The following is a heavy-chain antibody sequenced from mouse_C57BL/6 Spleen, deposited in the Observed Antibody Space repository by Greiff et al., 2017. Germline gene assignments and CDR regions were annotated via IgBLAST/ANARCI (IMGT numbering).Heavy chain of an antibody. D-gene: IGHD4-1*01. CDR3: AKNAGYPNPVGYFDV. V-gene: IGHV2-5*01. J-gene: IGHJ1*03. CDR1: GFSLTSYG. CDR2: IWRGGST. Sequence: VQLQQSGPGLVQPSQSLSITCTVSGFSLTSYGVHWVRQSPGKGLEWLGVIWRGGSTDYNAAFMYRLSITKDNSKSQVFFKMNSLQADDTAIYYYAKNAGYPNPVGYFDVWGTGTTVTVSS.